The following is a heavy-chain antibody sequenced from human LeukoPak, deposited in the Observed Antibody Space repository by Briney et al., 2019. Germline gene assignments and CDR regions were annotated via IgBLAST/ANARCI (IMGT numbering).Heavy chain of an antibody. Sequence: GGSLRLSCAASGFTFSSYAMSWVRQAPGKGLEWVSAISGSGGSTYYADSVKGRCTISRDNSKNTLYLQMNSLRAEDTAVYYCAKLDLLRSGGDCWGQGTLVTVSS. V-gene: IGHV3-23*01. D-gene: IGHD3-10*01. J-gene: IGHJ4*02. CDR3: AKLDLLRSGGDC. CDR2: ISGSGGST. CDR1: GFTFSSYA.